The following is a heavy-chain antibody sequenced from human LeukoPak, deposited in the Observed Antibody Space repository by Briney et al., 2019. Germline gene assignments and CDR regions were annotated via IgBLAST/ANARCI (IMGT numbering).Heavy chain of an antibody. J-gene: IGHJ4*02. CDR2: ISSSSSTI. V-gene: IGHV3-48*01. D-gene: IGHD3-22*01. CDR1: GFTFSSYS. Sequence: GGSLRLSCAASGFTFSSYSMNWVRQAPGKGLEWVSYISSSSSTIYYADSVKGRFTISRDNAKNSLYLQMNSLRAEDTAVYYCAKEYYYDSSGYSNFDYWGQGTLVTVSS. CDR3: AKEYYYDSSGYSNFDY.